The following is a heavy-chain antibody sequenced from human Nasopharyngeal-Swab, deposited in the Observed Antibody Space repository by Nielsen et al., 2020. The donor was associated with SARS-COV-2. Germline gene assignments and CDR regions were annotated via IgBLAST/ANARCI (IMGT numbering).Heavy chain of an antibody. CDR3: ARGSRRITVFGVVISDFDY. D-gene: IGHD3-3*01. V-gene: IGHV3-7*03. CDR1: GFTFSGYW. Sequence: GGSLRLSCGASGFTFSGYWMSWVRQAPGKGLEWVANIKEAGSEKYYVDSVKGRFTISRDNAKNSLYLQMNTLRAEDTALYYCARGSRRITVFGVVISDFDYWGQGALVTVSS. CDR2: IKEAGSEK. J-gene: IGHJ4*02.